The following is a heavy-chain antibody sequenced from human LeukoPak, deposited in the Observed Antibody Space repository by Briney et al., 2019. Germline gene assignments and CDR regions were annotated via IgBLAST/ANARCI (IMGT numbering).Heavy chain of an antibody. CDR3: ARELVAGSFDQ. V-gene: IGHV3-11*01. J-gene: IGHJ4*02. Sequence: GGSLSLSCGASEFNVNDYYMSWVRQAPGKGLEWISDIGGSDTIVAYAGSVEGRFTISRDIAKNSLFLQMNSLRADDTAVYYCARELVAGSFDQWGQGTLVTVSS. CDR2: IGGSDTIV. D-gene: IGHD6-19*01. CDR1: EFNVNDYY.